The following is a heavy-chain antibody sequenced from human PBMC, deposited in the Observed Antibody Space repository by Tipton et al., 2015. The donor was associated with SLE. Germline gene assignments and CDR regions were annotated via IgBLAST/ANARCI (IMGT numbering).Heavy chain of an antibody. D-gene: IGHD4-11*01. J-gene: IGHJ4*02. CDR1: GGSFSGYY. CDR2: IYYSGST. Sequence: TLSLTCAVYGGSFSGYYWSWIRQPPGKGLEWIGSIYYSGSTYYNPSLKSRVTISVDTSKNQFSLKLSSVTAADTAVYYCARGPVMTTVTNHSYYFDYWGQGTLVTVSS. V-gene: IGHV4-34*01. CDR3: ARGPVMTTVTNHSYYFDY.